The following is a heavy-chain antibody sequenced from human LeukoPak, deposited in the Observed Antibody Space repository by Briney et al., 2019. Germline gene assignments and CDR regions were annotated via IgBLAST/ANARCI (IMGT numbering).Heavy chain of an antibody. Sequence: ASVKVSCKASGYTFTSYAMHWVRQAPGQRLEWMGWINAGNGNTKYSQKFQGRVTITRDTSASTAYMELSSLRSEDTAVYYCARGKGSSSWYVAPYNWFDPWGQGTLATVSS. D-gene: IGHD6-13*01. J-gene: IGHJ5*02. CDR1: GYTFTSYA. CDR2: INAGNGNT. V-gene: IGHV1-3*01. CDR3: ARGKGSSSWYVAPYNWFDP.